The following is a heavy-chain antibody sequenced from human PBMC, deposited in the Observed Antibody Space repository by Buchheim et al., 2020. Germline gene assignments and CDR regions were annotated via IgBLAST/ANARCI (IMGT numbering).Heavy chain of an antibody. CDR1: GGSISSSSYY. CDR2: IYYSGST. J-gene: IGHJ6*02. CDR3: ARDPAGSHYYYYGMDV. Sequence: QLQLQESGPGLVKPSETLSLTCTVSGGSISSSSYYWGWIRQPPGKGLAWIGSIYYSGSTYYNPSLKSRATISVDTSKNQFPLKLSSVTAADTAVYYCARDPAGSHYYYYGMDVWGQGTT. V-gene: IGHV4-39*02. D-gene: IGHD3-10*01.